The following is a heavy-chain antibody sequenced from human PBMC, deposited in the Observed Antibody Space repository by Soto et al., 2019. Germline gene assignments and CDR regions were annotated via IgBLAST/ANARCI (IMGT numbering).Heavy chain of an antibody. J-gene: IGHJ4*02. CDR3: ARDSAIYDILTGACFDY. Sequence: ASVKVSFKASGYTFTSYAMHWLRQAPGQGLEWMGWINAGNGNTKYSQKFQGRVTITRDTSASTAYMELSSLRSEDMAVYYCARDSAIYDILTGACFDYWGQGTLVTVSS. CDR2: INAGNGNT. CDR1: GYTFTSYA. V-gene: IGHV1-3*01. D-gene: IGHD3-9*01.